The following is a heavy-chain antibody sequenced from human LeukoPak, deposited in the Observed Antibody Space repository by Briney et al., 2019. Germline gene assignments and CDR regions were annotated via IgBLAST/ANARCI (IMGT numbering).Heavy chain of an antibody. Sequence: GGSLRLSCAASGFTFSSYWMSWVRQAPGKGLEWVANIKQDGSEKYYVDSVKGRFTISRDNAKNSLYLQMNSLRAEDTAVYYCARVAGVPAATNWFDPWGQGTLVTVSS. V-gene: IGHV3-7*01. J-gene: IGHJ5*02. D-gene: IGHD2-2*01. CDR2: IKQDGSEK. CDR3: ARVAGVPAATNWFDP. CDR1: GFTFSSYW.